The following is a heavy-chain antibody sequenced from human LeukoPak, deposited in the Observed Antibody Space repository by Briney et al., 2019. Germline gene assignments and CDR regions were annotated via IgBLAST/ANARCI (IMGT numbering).Heavy chain of an antibody. CDR1: GFSLSTSGVG. J-gene: IGHJ4*02. D-gene: IGHD3-22*01. Sequence: SGPTLVKPTQTLTLTCTFSGFSLSTSGVGVGWIRQPPGKALEWLALLNWNDDKRYSPSLKSRLTITKDTSKNQVVLTMTNMDPVDTATYYCAHRLRRTSVVVFDYWGQGTLVTVSS. CDR2: LNWNDDK. CDR3: AHRLRRTSVVVFDY. V-gene: IGHV2-5*01.